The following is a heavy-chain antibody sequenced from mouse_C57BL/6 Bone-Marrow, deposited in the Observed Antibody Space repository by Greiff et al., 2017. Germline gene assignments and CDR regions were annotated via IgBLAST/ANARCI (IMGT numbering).Heavy chain of an antibody. CDR3: TIRRASFDY. J-gene: IGHJ2*01. V-gene: IGHV14-4*01. CDR2: IDPENGDT. D-gene: IGHD3-3*01. CDR1: GFNIKDDY. Sequence: QLQQSGAELVRPGASVKLSCTASGFNIKDDYMHWVKQRPEQGLEWIGWIDPENGDTEYASKFQGKATITADTSSNTAYLQLSSLTSEDTAVYYCTIRRASFDYWGQGTTLTVSS.